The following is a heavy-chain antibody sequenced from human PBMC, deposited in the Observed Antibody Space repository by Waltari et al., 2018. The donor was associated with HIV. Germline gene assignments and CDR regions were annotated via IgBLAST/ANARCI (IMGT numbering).Heavy chain of an antibody. Sequence: EVQLVESGGGLVQPGGSLRLSCAASGFSFSSYSMNWVRQAPGKGLIWGAYITSGRDTIYYADSVKGRFTVSRDNAKNSLYLQMNSLRDGDTAVYYCARSGSGYGSSWSLDYWGQGSLVTVSS. J-gene: IGHJ4*02. CDR2: ITSGRDTI. CDR1: GFSFSSYS. CDR3: ARSGSGYGSSWSLDY. D-gene: IGHD6-13*01. V-gene: IGHV3-48*02.